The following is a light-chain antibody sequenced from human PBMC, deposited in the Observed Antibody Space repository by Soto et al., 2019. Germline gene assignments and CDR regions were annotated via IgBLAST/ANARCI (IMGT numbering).Light chain of an antibody. V-gene: IGLV2-14*01. CDR1: SSDIGRYNF. CDR2: EVT. Sequence: QSVLTQPDSVSGSPGQSITISCTGTSSDIGRYNFVSWYQQHPGKAPKLLVYEVTNRPSGVSNRFSGSKSGNTASLTIFGLQTEDEADYYCSSYTSVTTFVVFGTGTKLTVL. CDR3: SSYTSVTTFVV. J-gene: IGLJ1*01.